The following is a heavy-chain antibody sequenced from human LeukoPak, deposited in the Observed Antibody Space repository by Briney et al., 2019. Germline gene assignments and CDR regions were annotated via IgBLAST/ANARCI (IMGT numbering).Heavy chain of an antibody. D-gene: IGHD3-22*01. CDR2: IYYSGNT. Sequence: SETLSLTCTVSGGSISSSSYYWAWIRQPPGKGLEWIGSIYYSGNTYYNVSLKSRVTIALDTSKNQFSLKLNSVTAADTAVYYCARESYYDSSGYSHDAFDIWGQGAMVTVSS. CDR3: ARESYYDSSGYSHDAFDI. J-gene: IGHJ3*02. CDR1: GGSISSSSYY. V-gene: IGHV4-39*07.